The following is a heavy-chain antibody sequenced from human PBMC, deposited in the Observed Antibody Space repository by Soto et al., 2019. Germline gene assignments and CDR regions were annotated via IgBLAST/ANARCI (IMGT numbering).Heavy chain of an antibody. Sequence: GGSLRLSCAASGFTFSSYGMHWVRQAPGKGLEWVAVISYDGSSKYYADSVKGRFTISRDNSKNTLYLQMNSLRAEDTAVYYCARDPQGWLAPVNYFDHWGQGTLVTSP. CDR1: GFTFSSYG. J-gene: IGHJ4*02. CDR2: ISYDGSSK. V-gene: IGHV3-30-3*01. D-gene: IGHD6-19*01. CDR3: ARDPQGWLAPVNYFDH.